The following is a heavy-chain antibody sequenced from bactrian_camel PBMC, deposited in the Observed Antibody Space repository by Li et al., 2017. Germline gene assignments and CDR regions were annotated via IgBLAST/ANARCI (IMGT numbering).Heavy chain of an antibody. Sequence: HVQLVESGGGSVQPGGSLRLSCIASGYAYTNYAMAWFRQIKGKKREGVAAIDYDGTTNYANSVRGRFTISRDKAKNTLYLQMNSLQPEDTAVYYCAAVGPGLSGLCLGDCGPYKYWGQGTQ. CDR1: GYAYTNYA. CDR2: IDYDGTT. V-gene: IGHV3S9*01. CDR3: AAVGPGLSGLCLGDCGPYKY. J-gene: IGHJ4*01. D-gene: IGHD6*01.